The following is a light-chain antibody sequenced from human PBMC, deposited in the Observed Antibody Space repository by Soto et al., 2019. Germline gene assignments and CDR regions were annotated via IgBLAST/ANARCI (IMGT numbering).Light chain of an antibody. CDR2: GAS. CDR1: QSVSSNY. CDR3: QQYGRTPFT. Sequence: EIVLTQSPGTLSLSPGERATLSCRASQSVSSNYLAWYQHKFGQAPRLLIYGASSRATGIPDRFSGSGSGTDFTLTIGRLEREDFAVYYCQQYGRTPFTFGPGTKVDIK. V-gene: IGKV3-20*01. J-gene: IGKJ3*01.